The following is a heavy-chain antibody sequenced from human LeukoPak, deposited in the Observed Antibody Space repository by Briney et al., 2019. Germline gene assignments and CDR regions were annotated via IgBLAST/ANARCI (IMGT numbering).Heavy chain of an antibody. V-gene: IGHV4-34*01. CDR3: ARGTRPFDY. J-gene: IGHJ4*02. Sequence: SETLSFTCAVYGGSFSGYYWSWIRQPPGKGLEWIGEINHSGSTNYNPSLKSRVTISVDTSKNQFSLKLSSVTAADTAVYYCARGTRPFDYWGQGTLVTVSS. CDR2: INHSGST. CDR1: GGSFSGYY.